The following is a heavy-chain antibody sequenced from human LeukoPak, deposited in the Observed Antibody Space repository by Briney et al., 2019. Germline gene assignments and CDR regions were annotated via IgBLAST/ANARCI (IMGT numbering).Heavy chain of an antibody. Sequence: GGSLRLSCAASGFTFRSSGIHWVRQAPGKGLEWLAVISYDGSKKYYADSVKGRFTISRDNSKNTLSLQMNSLRAEDTAVYYCAKPLVGAPYYFDFWGQGALVTVSS. CDR1: GFTFRSSG. D-gene: IGHD1-26*01. J-gene: IGHJ4*02. V-gene: IGHV3-30*18. CDR3: AKPLVGAPYYFDF. CDR2: ISYDGSKK.